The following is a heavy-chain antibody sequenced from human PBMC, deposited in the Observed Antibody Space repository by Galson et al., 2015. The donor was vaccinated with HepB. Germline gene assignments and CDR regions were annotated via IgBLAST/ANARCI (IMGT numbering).Heavy chain of an antibody. CDR2: IYYSGST. CDR3: ARSKLGYYYYGMDV. J-gene: IGHJ6*02. V-gene: IGHV4-59*01. CDR1: GGSISSYY. Sequence: ETLSLTCTVSGGSISSYYWSWIRQPPGKGLEWIGYIYYSGSTNYNPSLKSRVTISVDTSKNRFSLKLSSVTAADTAVYYCARSKLGYYYYGMDVWGQGTTVTVSS. D-gene: IGHD6-6*01.